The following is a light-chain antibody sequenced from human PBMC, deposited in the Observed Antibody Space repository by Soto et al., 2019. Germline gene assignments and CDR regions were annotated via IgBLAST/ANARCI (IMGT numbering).Light chain of an antibody. CDR1: QTINNRY. V-gene: IGKV3-20*01. CDR2: GAS. J-gene: IGKJ3*01. CDR3: QQFASSPGFT. Sequence: PGERATLSCRASQTINNRYLAWYQQKTGQAPRLLIYGASSRATGIPDRFSGSGSGTDFTLTISRLEPEDFAVYYCQQFASSPGFTFGPGTKVDMK.